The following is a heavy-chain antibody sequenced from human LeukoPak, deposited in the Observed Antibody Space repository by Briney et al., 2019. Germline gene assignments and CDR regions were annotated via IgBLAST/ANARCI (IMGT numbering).Heavy chain of an antibody. CDR2: IYSGGST. V-gene: IGHV3-53*01. D-gene: IGHD3-10*01. CDR3: ASDTYYGSGSYYSDY. CDR1: GFTVSSNY. Sequence: GGSLRLSCAASGFTVSSNYMSWVRQAPGKGLEWVSVIYSGGSTYYADSVKGRFTISRDNSKNTLYLQMNSLRAEDTAVYYCASDTYYGSGSYYSDYWGQGTLVTVSS. J-gene: IGHJ4*02.